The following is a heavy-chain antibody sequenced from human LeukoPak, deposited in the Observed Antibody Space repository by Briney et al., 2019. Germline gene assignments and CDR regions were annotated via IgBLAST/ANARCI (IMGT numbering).Heavy chain of an antibody. J-gene: IGHJ4*02. CDR2: IIPIFGTA. CDR3: ASVTYSNYYYFDY. V-gene: IGHV1-69*13. Sequence: SVKVSCKASGGTFSSYAISWMRQAPGQGLEWMGGIIPIFGTANYAQKFQGRVTITADESTSTAYMELSSLRSEDTAVYYCASVTYSNYYYFDYWGQGTLVTVSS. CDR1: GGTFSSYA. D-gene: IGHD4-11*01.